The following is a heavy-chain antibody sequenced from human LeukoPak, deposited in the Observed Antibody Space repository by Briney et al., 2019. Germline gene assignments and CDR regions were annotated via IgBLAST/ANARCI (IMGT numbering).Heavy chain of an antibody. D-gene: IGHD6-19*01. CDR3: AREAVAGSGVVDY. V-gene: IGHV3-74*01. J-gene: IGHJ4*02. CDR1: GFTFSSYW. Sequence: GGSLRLSCAASGFTFSSYWMHWVRQAPGKGLMWVSRINSDGSTTSHADSVKGRFTISRDNAKNTLYLQMNSLRAEDTAVYYCAREAVAGSGVVDYWGQGTLVTVSS. CDR2: INSDGSTT.